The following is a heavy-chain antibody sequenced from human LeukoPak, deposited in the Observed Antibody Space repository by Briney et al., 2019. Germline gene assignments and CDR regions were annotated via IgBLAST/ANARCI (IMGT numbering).Heavy chain of an antibody. Sequence: GGSLRLSCAASTFTLSSYAMSWVRQAPGKGLEWVAVICESGGYTDYAASVKGRFTISRDNSKNTLYLQMTGLRVEDTAVYYCARRAPLYYFDCWGQGTLVTVSS. CDR3: ARRAPLYYFDC. V-gene: IGHV3-23*01. CDR1: TFTLSSYA. CDR2: ICESGGYT. J-gene: IGHJ4*02.